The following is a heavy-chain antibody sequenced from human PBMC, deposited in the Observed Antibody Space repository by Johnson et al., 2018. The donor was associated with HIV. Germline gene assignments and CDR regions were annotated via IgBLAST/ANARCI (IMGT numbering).Heavy chain of an antibody. D-gene: IGHD3-3*01. J-gene: IGHJ3*02. CDR1: GFTFSIYW. CDR3: ARDPEWSAFDI. V-gene: IGHV3-7*03. Sequence: MLLVESGGGLVQPGGSLRLSCAASGFTFSIYWMTWVRQAPRKGLEGVANIKQDGSEKYYVDSVKGRFSISRDSTKNALYLQMNSLRVEDTAVYYCARDPEWSAFDIWGQGTMVTVSS. CDR2: IKQDGSEK.